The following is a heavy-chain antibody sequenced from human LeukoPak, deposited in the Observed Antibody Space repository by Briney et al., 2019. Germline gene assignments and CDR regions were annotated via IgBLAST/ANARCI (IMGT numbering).Heavy chain of an antibody. V-gene: IGHV1-2*02. J-gene: IGHJ6*02. D-gene: IGHD3-10*01. CDR3: ARDLTVRGAQFYYYGMDV. CDR1: GHTFTGYY. CDR2: INPNSGGT. Sequence: ASVKVSCKASGHTFTGYYMHWVRQAPGQGLEWMGWINPNSGGTNYAQKFQGRVTMTRDTSISTAYMELSRLRSDDTAVYYCARDLTVRGAQFYYYGMDVWGQGTTVTVSS.